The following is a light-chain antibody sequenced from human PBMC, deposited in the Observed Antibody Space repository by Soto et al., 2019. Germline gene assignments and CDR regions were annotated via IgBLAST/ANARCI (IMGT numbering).Light chain of an antibody. J-gene: IGLJ1*01. Sequence: QSVLTQPASVSGSPGKSITISGTGTSSDVGNYKYVSWYQQHPGKAPKLMIYEVSNRPSGVSNRFSGSKSGNTASLTISGLQAEDETDYYCFSYTSSGTYVFGTGTKVTV. CDR2: EVS. CDR3: FSYTSSGTYV. V-gene: IGLV2-14*01. CDR1: SSDVGNYKY.